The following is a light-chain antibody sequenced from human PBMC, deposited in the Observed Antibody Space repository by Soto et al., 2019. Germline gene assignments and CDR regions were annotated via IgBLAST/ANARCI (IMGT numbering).Light chain of an antibody. J-gene: IGKJ1*01. V-gene: IGKV3-20*01. CDR2: GAS. CDR3: QQYRSSSWT. CDR1: QSFSSTY. Sequence: VVLTQSPGALSLSPGERATLSCRASQSFSSTYFAWYQQKPGQAPRLLIYGASSRATGIPDRFSGSGSGTDFTLTISRLEPEASAAYYCQQYRSSSWTFGQGTKVDIK.